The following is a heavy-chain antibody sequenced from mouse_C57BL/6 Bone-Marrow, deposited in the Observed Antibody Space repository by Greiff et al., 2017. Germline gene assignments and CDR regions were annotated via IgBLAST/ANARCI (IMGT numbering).Heavy chain of an antibody. D-gene: IGHD4-1*01. CDR1: GYTFTSYT. J-gene: IGHJ4*01. V-gene: IGHV1-4*01. CDR3: ARRRKLGRGYAMAY. Sequence: QVQLQQSGAELARPGASVKMSCKASGYTFTSYTMHWVKQRPGQGLEWIGYINPSSGYTKYNQKFKDKATLTADKSSSTAYMQLSSLTSGDSAVYYCARRRKLGRGYAMAYWGQGTSVTVSS. CDR2: INPSSGYT.